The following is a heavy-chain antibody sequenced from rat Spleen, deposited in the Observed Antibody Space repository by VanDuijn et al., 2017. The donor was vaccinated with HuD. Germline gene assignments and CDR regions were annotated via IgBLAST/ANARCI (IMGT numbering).Heavy chain of an antibody. Sequence: EVQLVESGGGLVQPGRSLKLSCAASGFTFSDYYMAWVRQAPTKGLEWVATISYDGSSTYYRDSVKGRFTISRDNAKSTLYLQMDSLRSEDTATYYCARHRGDYWGQGVMVTVSS. CDR2: ISYDGSST. CDR1: GFTFSDYY. V-gene: IGHV5-7*01. CDR3: ARHRGDY. J-gene: IGHJ2*01.